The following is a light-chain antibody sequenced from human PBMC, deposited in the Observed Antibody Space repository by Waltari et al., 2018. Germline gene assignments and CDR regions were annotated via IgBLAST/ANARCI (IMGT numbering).Light chain of an antibody. CDR1: SSDIGGYNY. J-gene: IGLJ1*01. CDR2: GVS. CDR3: CSYAGSYTFEV. Sequence: QSALTQPRSVSESPGQSVTISCTGTSSDIGGYNYVSWYQQHPGKAPKLMIYGVSKRPSGVPYRFSGSKSGNTASLTVSGLQAEDEADYYCCSYAGSYTFEVFGTGTKVTVL. V-gene: IGLV2-11*01.